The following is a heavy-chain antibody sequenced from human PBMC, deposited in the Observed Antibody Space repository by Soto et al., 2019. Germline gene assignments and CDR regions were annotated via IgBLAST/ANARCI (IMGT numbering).Heavy chain of an antibody. CDR1: GDTFTTYD. Sequence: ASVKVSCKASGDTFTTYDINWVRQATGHGLEWMGWINPNSGNIGYAQRFQGRVTMTRDTAIRTAYMEVSSLRSDYTAVYYCARGRASGSYYLLDYWGQGTLVTVSS. CDR2: INPNSGNI. D-gene: IGHD3-10*01. J-gene: IGHJ4*02. CDR3: ARGRASGSYYLLDY. V-gene: IGHV1-8*01.